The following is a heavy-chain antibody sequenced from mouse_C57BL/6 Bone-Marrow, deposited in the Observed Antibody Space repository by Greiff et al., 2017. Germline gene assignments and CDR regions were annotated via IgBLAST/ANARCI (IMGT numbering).Heavy chain of an antibody. Sequence: QVQLQQPGAELVKPGASVKLSCKASGYTFTSYWMHWVKQRPGRGLEWIGRIDPNSGGTKYNAKFKSKATLTVDKPSSTAYMQLSSLTSEDSAVYDCARQLRLRGAPSGFAYWGQGTLVTVSA. CDR1: GYTFTSYW. J-gene: IGHJ3*01. CDR3: ARQLRLRGAPSGFAY. V-gene: IGHV1-72*01. CDR2: IDPNSGGT. D-gene: IGHD3-2*02.